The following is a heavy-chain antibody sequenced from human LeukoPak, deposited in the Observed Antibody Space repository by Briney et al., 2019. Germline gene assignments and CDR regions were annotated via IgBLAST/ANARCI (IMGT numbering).Heavy chain of an antibody. CDR1: GASVSSGDCY. D-gene: IGHD3-22*01. CDR2: IYYSGST. Sequence: PSETLSLTCTVSGASVSSGDCYWSWIRQLPGKGLEWIGYIYYSGSTYYNPSLKSRLTISVDTSKNQFSLKLSSVTAADTAVYYCARRGYDSSGYYHNYWGQGTLVTVSS. CDR3: ARRGYDSSGYYHNY. J-gene: IGHJ4*02. V-gene: IGHV4-30-4*08.